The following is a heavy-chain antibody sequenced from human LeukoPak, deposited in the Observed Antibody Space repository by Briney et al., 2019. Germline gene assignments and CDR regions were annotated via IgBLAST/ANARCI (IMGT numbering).Heavy chain of an antibody. Sequence: GGSLRLSCAASGFTFSSYWMSWVRQAPGKGLEWVANIKQDGSEKYYVDSVKGRFTISRDNAKNSLYLQMNSLRAEDTAAYYCARERGIVGATSIFDYWGQGTLVTVSS. CDR2: IKQDGSEK. J-gene: IGHJ4*02. D-gene: IGHD1-26*01. V-gene: IGHV3-7*01. CDR1: GFTFSSYW. CDR3: ARERGIVGATSIFDY.